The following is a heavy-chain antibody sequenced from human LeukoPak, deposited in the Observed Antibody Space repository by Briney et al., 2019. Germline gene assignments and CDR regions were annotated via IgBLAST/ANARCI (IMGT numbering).Heavy chain of an antibody. J-gene: IGHJ3*02. CDR3: ATRSSGSYSI. CDR2: INHSGST. CDR1: GGSFSGYY. Sequence: SETLSLTCAVYGGSFSGYYWSWIRQPPGKGLEWIGEINHSGSTNYNPSLKSRVTISVDTSKNQFSLKLSSVTAADTAVYYCATRSSGSYSIWGQGTMVTVSS. D-gene: IGHD1-26*01. V-gene: IGHV4-34*01.